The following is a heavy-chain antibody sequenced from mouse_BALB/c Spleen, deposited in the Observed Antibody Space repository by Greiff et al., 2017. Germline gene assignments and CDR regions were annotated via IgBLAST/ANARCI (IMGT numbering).Heavy chain of an antibody. J-gene: IGHJ4*01. CDR2: IYPGSGNT. CDR3: ARWDYAMDY. V-gene: IGHV1-77*01. Sequence: QVQLQQSGAELARPGASVKLSCKASGYTFTDYYINWVKQRTGQGLEWIGEIYPGSGNTYYNEKFKGKATLTADKSSSTAYMQLSSLTSEDSAVYFCARWDYAMDYWGQGTSVTGSS. CDR1: GYTFTDYY.